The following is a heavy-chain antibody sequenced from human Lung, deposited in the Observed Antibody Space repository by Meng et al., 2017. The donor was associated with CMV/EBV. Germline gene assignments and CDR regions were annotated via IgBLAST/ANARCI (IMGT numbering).Heavy chain of an antibody. V-gene: IGHV5-51*01. CDR3: ARRDYYDLGSGN. Sequence: GSLRLXCKVSGNGFTTYWIGWVRQISGKGLEWMGIIYPRDSDTVYMMSFQGRVTISADKSINTVYLQWDSLRASDTAMYYCARRDYYDLGSGNWGQGTLVTVSS. CDR1: GNGFTTYW. J-gene: IGHJ4*02. CDR2: IYPRDSDT. D-gene: IGHD3-10*01.